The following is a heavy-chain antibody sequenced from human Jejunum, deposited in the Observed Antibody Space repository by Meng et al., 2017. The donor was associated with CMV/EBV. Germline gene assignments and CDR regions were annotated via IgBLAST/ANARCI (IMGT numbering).Heavy chain of an antibody. D-gene: IGHD2-21*01. V-gene: IGHV3-30*04. CDR1: GFPFSSYA. J-gene: IGHJ4*02. Sequence: SGFPFSSYAMHWVRQAPGKGLEWVAVISYDGSNKYYADSVKGRFTISRDNSKNTLYLQMNSLRAEDTAVYYCARCRGGDCYSPFFDYWGQGTLVTVSS. CDR2: ISYDGSNK. CDR3: ARCRGGDCYSPFFDY.